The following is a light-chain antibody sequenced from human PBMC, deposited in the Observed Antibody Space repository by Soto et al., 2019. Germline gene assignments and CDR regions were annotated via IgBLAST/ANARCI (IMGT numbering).Light chain of an antibody. CDR1: QSINSN. V-gene: IGKV3-15*01. CDR2: GAS. Sequence: IVLTQSSVTLFVSPGERANLSCRASQSINSNLAWYQQKPGQAPRLLIYGASTRATGFPARFSGSGSGTEFTLTISSLQSEDVAVYYCQQYDNWPRTFGQGTKVDNK. J-gene: IGKJ1*01. CDR3: QQYDNWPRT.